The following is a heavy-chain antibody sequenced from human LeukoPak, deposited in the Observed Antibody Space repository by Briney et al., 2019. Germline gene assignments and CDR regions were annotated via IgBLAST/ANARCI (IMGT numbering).Heavy chain of an antibody. D-gene: IGHD3-3*01. Sequence: SSVKVSCKASGCTFSSYAISWVRQPPGQGLEWMGGIIPIFGTANYAQKFQGGGTTTADESTSTAYMGQSSRRSEDTAVYYCARDRVRGDTIGYYYGMDVWGKGTTVTVSS. CDR3: ARDRVRGDTIGYYYGMDV. J-gene: IGHJ6*04. V-gene: IGHV1-69*01. CDR1: GCTFSSYA. CDR2: IIPIFGTA.